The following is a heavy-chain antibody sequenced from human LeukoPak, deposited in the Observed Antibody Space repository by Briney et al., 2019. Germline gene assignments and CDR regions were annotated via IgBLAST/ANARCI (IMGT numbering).Heavy chain of an antibody. CDR3: AREYYYDSSGYFETLLPVGFDY. Sequence: PSETLSLTCAVYGGSFSGYYWSWIRQPPGKGLEWIGYIYYSGSTNYNPSLKSRVTISVDTSKNQFSLKLSSVTAADTAVYYCAREYYYDSSGYFETLLPVGFDYWGQGTLVTVSS. V-gene: IGHV4-59*12. CDR1: GGSFSGYY. CDR2: IYYSGST. D-gene: IGHD3-22*01. J-gene: IGHJ4*02.